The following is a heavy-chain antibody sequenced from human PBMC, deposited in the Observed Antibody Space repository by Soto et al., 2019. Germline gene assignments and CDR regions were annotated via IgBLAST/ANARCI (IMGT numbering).Heavy chain of an antibody. CDR1: GYTFTSYD. CDR3: ARSTNDYGDRH. J-gene: IGHJ4*02. Sequence: QVQLVQSGAEVKKPGASVKVSCEASGYTFTSYDINWVRQATGQGLEWMGWMNPNSGNTGYAQRFQGRVTMTRNTXXXXXXXXXXXXXSXXXXXXXCARSTNDYGDRHWGQGTLVTVSS. V-gene: IGHV1-8*01. CDR2: MNPNSGNT. D-gene: IGHD4-17*01.